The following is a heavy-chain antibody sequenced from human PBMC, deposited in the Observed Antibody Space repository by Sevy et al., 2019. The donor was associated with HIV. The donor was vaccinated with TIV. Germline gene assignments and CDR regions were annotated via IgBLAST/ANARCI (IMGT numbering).Heavy chain of an antibody. Sequence: GGSLRLSCAASGFTFSNTWMSWVRQAPGKGLELVGRIKSKNDGGTTDYAGPVIGRFTISRDDSKSTLSLRMNSLKIEDTAVYYCVIMGWHGGFDIWGQGTMVTVSS. D-gene: IGHD4-17*01. CDR1: GFTFSNTW. V-gene: IGHV3-15*01. CDR3: VIMGWHGGFDI. J-gene: IGHJ3*02. CDR2: IKSKNDGGTT.